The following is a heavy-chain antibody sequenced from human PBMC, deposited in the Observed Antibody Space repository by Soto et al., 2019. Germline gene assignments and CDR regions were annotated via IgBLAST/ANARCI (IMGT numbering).Heavy chain of an antibody. J-gene: IGHJ5*02. D-gene: IGHD3-22*01. V-gene: IGHV1-69*01. CDR1: GGTFSSYA. Sequence: QVQLVQSGAEVKKPGSSVKVSCKASGGTFSSYAISWVRQAPGQGLEWMGGIIPIFGTANYAQKFQGRVPITADESTSTAYMELSSLRSEDTAVYYCASEYYYDSSGYTNWFDPWGQGTLVTVSS. CDR2: IIPIFGTA. CDR3: ASEYYYDSSGYTNWFDP.